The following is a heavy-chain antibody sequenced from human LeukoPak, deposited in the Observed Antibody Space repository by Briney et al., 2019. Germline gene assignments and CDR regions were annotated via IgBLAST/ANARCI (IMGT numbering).Heavy chain of an antibody. J-gene: IGHJ3*02. CDR3: ETTGTADAFDI. Sequence: GGSLRLSCAASGFTVSSNYMSWVRQAPGKGLEWVSVIYSGGSTYYAGSVKGRFTISRDNSKNTLYLQMNSLRAEDTAVYYCETTGTADAFDIWGQGTMVTVSS. V-gene: IGHV3-66*01. D-gene: IGHD1-1*01. CDR1: GFTVSSNY. CDR2: IYSGGST.